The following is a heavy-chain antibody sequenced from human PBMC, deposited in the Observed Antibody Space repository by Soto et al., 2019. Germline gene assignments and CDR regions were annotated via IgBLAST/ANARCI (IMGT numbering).Heavy chain of an antibody. CDR1: GFTFSSYW. Sequence: EVQLVESGGGLVQPGGSLRLSCAASGFTFSSYWMSWVRQAPGKGLEWVANIKQDGSEQYYVDSVEGRFTISRDNAKNSLYLQMNSLRAENTAVYYCARDWRNFAYWGQGTQVTVSS. V-gene: IGHV3-7*04. CDR2: IKQDGSEQ. D-gene: IGHD3-3*01. J-gene: IGHJ4*02. CDR3: ARDWRNFAY.